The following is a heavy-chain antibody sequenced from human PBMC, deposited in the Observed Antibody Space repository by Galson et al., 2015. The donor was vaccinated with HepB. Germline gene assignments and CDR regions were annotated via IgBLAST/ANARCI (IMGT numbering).Heavy chain of an antibody. CDR2: INHGGNT. V-gene: IGHV4-4*01. J-gene: IGHJ4*02. Sequence: TLSLTCAVSGDSIIGGNWWSWVRQPPGKGLEWVGEINHGGNTNYNPSLKSRVTISVDTSKNEFSLKLISVTAADTAVYFCARQKDWVVVFDYWGQGALVTVSP. CDR1: GDSIIGGNW. D-gene: IGHD2-15*01. CDR3: ARQKDWVVVFDY.